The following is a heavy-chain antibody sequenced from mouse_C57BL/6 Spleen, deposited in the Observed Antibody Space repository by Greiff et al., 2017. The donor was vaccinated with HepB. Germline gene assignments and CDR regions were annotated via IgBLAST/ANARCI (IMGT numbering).Heavy chain of an antibody. V-gene: IGHV1-19*01. CDR3: ARYYSNYEYYFDY. CDR2: INPYNGGT. CDR1: GYTFTDYY. J-gene: IGHJ2*01. D-gene: IGHD2-5*01. Sequence: EVKLLESGPVLVKPGASVKMSCKASGYTFTDYYMNWVKQSHGKSLEWIGVINPYNGGTSYNQKFKGKATLTVDKSSSTAYMELNSLTSEDSAVYYCARYYSNYEYYFDYWGQGTTLTVSS.